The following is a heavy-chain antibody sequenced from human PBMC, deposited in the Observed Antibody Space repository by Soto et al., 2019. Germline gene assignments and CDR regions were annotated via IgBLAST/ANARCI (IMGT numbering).Heavy chain of an antibody. CDR1: GRTFSSYA. D-gene: IGHD6-13*01. CDR2: IIPIFGTA. J-gene: IGHJ4*02. V-gene: IGHV1-69*13. CDR3: ARDKTYSSSWYGVYY. Sequence: GASVKVSCKASGRTFSSYAISWVRQAPGQGLEWMGGIIPIFGTANYAQKFQGRVTITADESTSTAYMELSSLRSEDTAVYYCARDKTYSSSWYGVYYWGQGTLVTVSS.